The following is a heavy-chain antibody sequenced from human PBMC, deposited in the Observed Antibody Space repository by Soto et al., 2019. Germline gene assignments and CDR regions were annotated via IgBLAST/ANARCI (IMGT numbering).Heavy chain of an antibody. CDR2: INGDGSYT. Sequence: EVQLVESGGGLVEPGGSLRLSCAASGLTFSTYWMHWVRQAPEKGLLWVSHINGDGSYTDFADSVKGRLTISRDNAKNTVYLQMQSLRVEDTAVYFCVRTWHGFDIWGPGTMVTVSS. CDR3: VRTWHGFDI. V-gene: IGHV3-74*01. CDR1: GLTFSTYW. J-gene: IGHJ3*02.